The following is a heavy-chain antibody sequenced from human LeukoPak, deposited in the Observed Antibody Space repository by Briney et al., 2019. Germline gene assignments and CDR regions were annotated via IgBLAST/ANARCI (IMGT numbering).Heavy chain of an antibody. D-gene: IGHD1-26*01. CDR1: GGSISSGGFY. J-gene: IGHJ4*02. Sequence: PSETLSLTCTVSGGSISSGGFYWSWVRQHPGKGLEWIGYIFYSGSTYYNPSLKSRISISVDTSKNQFSLKLTSVTAADTAVYYCSRESGALSPFGYWGPGTLVTVTS. CDR2: IFYSGST. V-gene: IGHV4-31*03. CDR3: SRESGALSPFGY.